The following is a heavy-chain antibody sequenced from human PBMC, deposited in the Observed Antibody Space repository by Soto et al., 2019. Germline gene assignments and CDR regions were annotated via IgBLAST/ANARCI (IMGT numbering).Heavy chain of an antibody. D-gene: IGHD6-13*01. J-gene: IGHJ4*02. V-gene: IGHV3-21*01. CDR2: ISSSSSYI. Sequence: EVQLVESGGGLVKPGGSLRLSCAASGFTFSSYSMNWVRQAPGKGLEWVSSISSSSSYIYYADSVKGRFTISRDNAKNSRYLQMNSLRAEDTAVYYCARGSSSWSKGPFDYWGQGTLVTVSS. CDR3: ARGSSSWSKGPFDY. CDR1: GFTFSSYS.